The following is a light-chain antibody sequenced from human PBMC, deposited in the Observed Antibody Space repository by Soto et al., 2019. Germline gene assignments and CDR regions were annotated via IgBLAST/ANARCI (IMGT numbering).Light chain of an antibody. J-gene: IGKJ5*01. V-gene: IGKV3-20*01. CDR2: GAS. CDR3: QHYGSSSNT. Sequence: EIVLTQSPDTLSLSPGERATLSCRASESVTSSHLAWYQQKRGQAPRLLIYGASSRATEIPDRFSGSGSGTDFTLTISRMEPEDFAVYYCQHYGSSSNTFGPGTRLEIK. CDR1: ESVTSSH.